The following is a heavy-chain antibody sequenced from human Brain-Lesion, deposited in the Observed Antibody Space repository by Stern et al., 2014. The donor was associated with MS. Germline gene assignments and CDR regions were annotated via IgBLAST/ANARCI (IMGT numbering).Heavy chain of an antibody. CDR2: IYQSGSA. D-gene: IGHD3-10*01. V-gene: IGHV4-4*02. J-gene: IGHJ6*02. CDR3: ARDPRRGGLSGYYHGMDV. CDR1: GASISNTQW. Sequence: VQLEESGPGLVKPSGTLSLTCAVSGASISNTQWWTWVRQSPWKGLEWIGEIYQSGSANYNPSLRSRGTISVDRSKNSFSLKLNSVTAADTAVYYCARDPRRGGLSGYYHGMDVWGQGTTVTVSS.